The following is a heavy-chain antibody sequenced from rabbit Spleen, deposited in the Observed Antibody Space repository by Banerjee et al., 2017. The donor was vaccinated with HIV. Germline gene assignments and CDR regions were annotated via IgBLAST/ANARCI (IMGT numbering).Heavy chain of an antibody. CDR1: GVSFSYSSY. V-gene: IGHV1S40*01. CDR3: ARDTSSSFSSYGMDL. CDR2: IDAGSSGFT. D-gene: IGHD1-1*01. Sequence: QSLEESGGGLVKPGGTLTLTCTASGVSFSYSSYMCWVRQAPGKGLEWIACIDAGSSGFTYFATWAKGRFTISKTSSTTVTLQMTRLTAADTATYFCARDTSSSFSSYGMDLWGPGTLVT. J-gene: IGHJ6*01.